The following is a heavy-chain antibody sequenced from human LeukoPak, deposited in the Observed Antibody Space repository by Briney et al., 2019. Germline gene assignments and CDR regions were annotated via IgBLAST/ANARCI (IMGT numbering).Heavy chain of an antibody. V-gene: IGHV3-30*02. Sequence: GGSLRLSCAASGFTFGNYGMNWVRQAPGKGLEWVAVIRDDGSTKYYANSVKGRFTISRDNSKNTLYLQMNSLRAEHTAVYYCSPRKTMIDFDYWGQGTLVTVSS. CDR2: IRDDGSTK. D-gene: IGHD3-22*01. J-gene: IGHJ4*02. CDR3: SPRKTMIDFDY. CDR1: GFTFGNYG.